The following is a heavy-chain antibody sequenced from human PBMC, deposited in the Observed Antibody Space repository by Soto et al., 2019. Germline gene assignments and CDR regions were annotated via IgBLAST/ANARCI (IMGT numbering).Heavy chain of an antibody. CDR1: GGTFSSYT. D-gene: IGHD3-22*01. V-gene: IGHV1-69*08. J-gene: IGHJ3*02. CDR3: ARDGTMIVVVDAFDI. Sequence: QVQLVQSGAEVKKPGSSVKVSCKASGGTFSSYTISWVRQAPGQGLEWMGRIIPILGIANYAKKLQGRVTINADKSTSTAYMELSSLRSEDTAVYYCARDGTMIVVVDAFDIWGQGTMVTVSS. CDR2: IIPILGIA.